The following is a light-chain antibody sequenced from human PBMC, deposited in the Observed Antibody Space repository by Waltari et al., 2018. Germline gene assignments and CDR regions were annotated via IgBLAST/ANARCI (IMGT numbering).Light chain of an antibody. Sequence: IVLTQSPGTLSLSPGERATLSCRASQTVRTTYLAWYQQKPGQAPTLLIYGASSRATGIPDRFSGSGSGTDFSLTISSLEPEDLAVYYCQQYDISPLTFGGGTKVEIK. J-gene: IGKJ4*01. CDR3: QQYDISPLT. CDR1: QTVRTTY. V-gene: IGKV3-20*01. CDR2: GAS.